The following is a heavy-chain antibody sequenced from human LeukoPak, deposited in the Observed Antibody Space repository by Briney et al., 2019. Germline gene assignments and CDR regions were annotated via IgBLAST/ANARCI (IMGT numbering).Heavy chain of an antibody. J-gene: IGHJ4*02. V-gene: IGHV3-66*01. D-gene: IGHD2-21*02. CDR1: GFTVSSNY. Sequence: SGGSLRLSCAASGFTVSSNYMSWVRQAPGKGLEWVSVIYSGGSTYYADSVKGRFTISRDNSKNTLYLQIDSLTTDDTAIYYCARRTITAGGDCVDYWGQGTLITVSS. CDR2: IYSGGST. CDR3: ARRTITAGGDCVDY.